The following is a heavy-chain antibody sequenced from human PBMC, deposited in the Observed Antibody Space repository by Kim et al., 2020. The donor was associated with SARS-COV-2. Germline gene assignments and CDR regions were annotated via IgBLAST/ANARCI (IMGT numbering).Heavy chain of an antibody. CDR3: ASSPLEVVAAIIGAFDI. CDR1: GGSISSGGYY. Sequence: SETLSLTCTVSGGSISSGGYYWSWIRQHPGKGLEWIGYIYYSGSTYYNPSLKSRVTISVDTSKNQFSLKLSSVTAADTAVYYCASSPLEVVAAIIGAFDIWGQGTMVTVSS. J-gene: IGHJ3*02. V-gene: IGHV4-31*03. CDR2: IYYSGST. D-gene: IGHD2-15*01.